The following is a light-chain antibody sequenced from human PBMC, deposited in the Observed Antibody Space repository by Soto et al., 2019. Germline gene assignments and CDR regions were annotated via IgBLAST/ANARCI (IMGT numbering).Light chain of an antibody. J-gene: IGLJ3*02. Sequence: QSALTQPASVSGSPGQSITISCTGTSSDVGGYNYVYWYQQHPGKAPKLLIYEVSNRPSGVSNRFSGSKSGNTASLTISGLHAEDEAYYYRSSYTSSSTLVFGGGTKLTVL. CDR2: EVS. V-gene: IGLV2-14*01. CDR3: SSYTSSSTLV. CDR1: SSDVGGYNY.